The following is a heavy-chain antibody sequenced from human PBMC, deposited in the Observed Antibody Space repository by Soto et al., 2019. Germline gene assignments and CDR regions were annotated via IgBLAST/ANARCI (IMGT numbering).Heavy chain of an antibody. Sequence: XGSLGLSCAASGFTFSDYYMSWIRQAPGKGLEWVSYISSSGSTIYYADSVKGRFTISRDNAKNSLYLQMNSLRAEDTAVYYCATGTSGYYYGEFDYWGQGTLVTVSS. CDR3: ATGTSGYYYGEFDY. D-gene: IGHD3-22*01. CDR2: ISSSGSTI. J-gene: IGHJ4*02. CDR1: GFTFSDYY. V-gene: IGHV3-11*01.